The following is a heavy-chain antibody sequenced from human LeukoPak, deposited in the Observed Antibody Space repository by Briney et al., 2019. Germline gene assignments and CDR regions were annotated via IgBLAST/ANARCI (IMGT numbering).Heavy chain of an antibody. V-gene: IGHV3-66*01. CDR3: ARDRFLWFGELLSV. J-gene: IGHJ4*02. Sequence: GGSLRLSCAASGFTFSSYWMHWVRQAPGKGLEWVSVIYSGGSTYYADSVKGRFTFSRDNSKNTLYLQMNSLRAEDTAVYYCARDRFLWFGELLSVWGQGTLVTVSS. CDR2: IYSGGST. CDR1: GFTFSSYW. D-gene: IGHD3-10*01.